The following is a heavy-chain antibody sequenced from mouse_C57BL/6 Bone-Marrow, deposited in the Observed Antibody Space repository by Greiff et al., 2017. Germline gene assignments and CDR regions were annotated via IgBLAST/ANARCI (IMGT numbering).Heavy chain of an antibody. CDR3: ARHEPWFAY. Sequence: EVKVEESGGGLVKPGGSLKLSCAASGFTFSSYTMSWVRQTPETRLEWVATISGGGGNTYYPDSVKGRFTISRDNAKNTLYLQMSSLRSEDTALYYCARHEPWFAYWGQGTLVTVSA. CDR1: GFTFSSYT. CDR2: ISGGGGNT. V-gene: IGHV5-9*01. J-gene: IGHJ3*01.